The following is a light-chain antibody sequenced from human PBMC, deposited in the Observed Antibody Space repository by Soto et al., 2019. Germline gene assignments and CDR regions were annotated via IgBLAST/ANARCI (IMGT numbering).Light chain of an antibody. Sequence: EIMMTQSPATLSLSTGERATLYCRASQSVGSSLAWYQQRPGQAPRLIIYSASTRTTGIPARFSGTGSGTEVTLIISSLESEDFAVYYCQQQHKWPRTFGPGTRVEIK. CDR2: SAS. CDR3: QQQHKWPRT. V-gene: IGKV3-15*01. J-gene: IGKJ1*01. CDR1: QSVGSS.